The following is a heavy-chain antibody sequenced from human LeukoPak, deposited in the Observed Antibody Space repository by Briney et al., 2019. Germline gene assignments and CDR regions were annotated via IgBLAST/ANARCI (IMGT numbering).Heavy chain of an antibody. Sequence: GGSLRLSCAASGFTFSSYSMNWVRQAPGKGLEWVSSISSSSSYIYYADSVKGRFTISRDNAKNSLCLQMNSLRDEDTAVYYCARVRGVYSSWPSDYWGQGTLVTVSS. D-gene: IGHD6-19*01. J-gene: IGHJ4*02. CDR3: ARVRGVYSSWPSDY. CDR2: ISSSSSYI. V-gene: IGHV3-21*01. CDR1: GFTFSSYS.